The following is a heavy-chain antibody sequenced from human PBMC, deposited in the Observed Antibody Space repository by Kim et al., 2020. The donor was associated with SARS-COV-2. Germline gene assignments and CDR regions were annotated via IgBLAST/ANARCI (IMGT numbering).Heavy chain of an antibody. CDR1: GFTFSSYG. CDR2: ISYDGSNK. J-gene: IGHJ4*02. D-gene: IGHD5-12*01. V-gene: IGHV3-30*18. CDR3: AKDIVATFEADY. Sequence: GGSLRLSCAASGFTFSSYGMHWVRQAPGKGLEWVAVISYDGSNKYYADSVKGRFTISRDNSKNTLYLQMNSLRAEDTAVYYCAKDIVATFEADYWGQGTLVTVSS.